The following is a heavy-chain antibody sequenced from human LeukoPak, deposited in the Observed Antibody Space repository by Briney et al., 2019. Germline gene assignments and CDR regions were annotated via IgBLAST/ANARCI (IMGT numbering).Heavy chain of an antibody. CDR3: AKDIVHDLRTFDI. V-gene: IGHV3-9*01. Sequence: PGGSLRLSCAASGFTFDVYAMHWVRQAPGKGLEWVSGISWNSGNIGYADSVKGRFTISRDNAKNSLYLQMNSLRAEDTALYYCAKDIVHDLRTFDIWGQGTMVTVSS. CDR1: GFTFDVYA. CDR2: ISWNSGNI. J-gene: IGHJ3*02. D-gene: IGHD3-10*02.